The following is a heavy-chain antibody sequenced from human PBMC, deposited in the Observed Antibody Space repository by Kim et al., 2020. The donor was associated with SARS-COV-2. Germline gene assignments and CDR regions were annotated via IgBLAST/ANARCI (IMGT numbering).Heavy chain of an antibody. V-gene: IGHV4-39*07. D-gene: IGHD1-26*01. CDR2: IYQTGTT. CDR3: ARVGMGSTFFDS. J-gene: IGHJ4*02. CDR1: DDSITGSIYQ. Sequence: SETLSLTCSVSDDSITGSIYQWAWIRQPPGKGLEWIGHIYQTGTTYYNPSLKSRVTISVDTSKKQVSMSLNSVTAADPAVFYCARVGMGSTFFDSWGQGTLVTVSS.